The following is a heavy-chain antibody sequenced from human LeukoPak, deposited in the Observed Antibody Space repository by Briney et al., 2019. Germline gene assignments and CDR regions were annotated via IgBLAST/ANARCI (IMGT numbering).Heavy chain of an antibody. J-gene: IGHJ4*02. D-gene: IGHD1-26*01. Sequence: KPSETLSLTCTVSGGSISSYYWSWIRQPPGKGLEWIGYIYYSGSTNYNPSLKGRVTISVDTSKNQFSLKLSSVTAADTAVYYCARAQYSGSYYVDYWGQGTLVTVSS. CDR2: IYYSGST. V-gene: IGHV4-59*08. CDR3: ARAQYSGSYYVDY. CDR1: GGSISSYY.